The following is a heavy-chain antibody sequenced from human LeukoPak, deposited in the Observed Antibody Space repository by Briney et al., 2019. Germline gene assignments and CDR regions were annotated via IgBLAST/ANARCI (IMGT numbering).Heavy chain of an antibody. V-gene: IGHV3-21*01. Sequence: PGGSLRLSCAASGFTFRSYNLNWVRQAPGKGLEWVSSISSSSSYIYYADSVKGRFTISRDNSKNTLYLQMNSLRAEDTAVYYCAKDPLWFGELSPNYFDYWGQGTLVTVSS. J-gene: IGHJ4*02. CDR3: AKDPLWFGELSPNYFDY. CDR1: GFTFRSYN. D-gene: IGHD3-10*01. CDR2: ISSSSSYI.